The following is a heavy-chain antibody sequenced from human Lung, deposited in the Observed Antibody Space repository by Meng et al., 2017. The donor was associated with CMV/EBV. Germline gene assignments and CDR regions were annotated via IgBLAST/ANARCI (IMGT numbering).Heavy chain of an antibody. Sequence: QLHLQGPGPGKWQPSETLSLTCSVSGGSISISSYYWGWIRQSPGKGLEWIGSIYFSGNTYYNPSLKSRVTMSVGTAQNKFSLTFRSVTAADTAVYYCVTETGYNYDNWGQGALVTVSS. D-gene: IGHD5-24*01. CDR1: GGSISISSYY. V-gene: IGHV4-39*07. CDR2: IYFSGNT. J-gene: IGHJ4*02. CDR3: VTETGYNYDN.